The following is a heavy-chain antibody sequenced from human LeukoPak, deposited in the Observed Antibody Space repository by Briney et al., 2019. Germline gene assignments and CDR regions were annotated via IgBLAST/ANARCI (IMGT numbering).Heavy chain of an antibody. V-gene: IGHV1-46*01. J-gene: IGHJ4*02. CDR2: ITPGGEGT. Sequence: ASVKVSCKASGYAFSNHYIHWVRQAPGQGLEWMGIITPGGEGTKYAQKFQGRVSMTTDTSTCTVYLSLSSLRSEDTAVYHCARAKTVNGDLDYWGQGTLVTVSS. CDR1: GYAFSNHY. CDR3: ARAKTVNGDLDY. D-gene: IGHD7-27*01.